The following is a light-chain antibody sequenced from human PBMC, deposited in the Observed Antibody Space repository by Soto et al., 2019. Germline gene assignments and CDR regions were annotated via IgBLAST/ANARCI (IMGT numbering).Light chain of an antibody. J-gene: IGKJ3*01. Sequence: DIQMTQSPSSLSASVGDSVNITCRASQGISTYLAWYQQKPGKSPKLLIYAGSILRSGVPSRFSGTRYDTDFTLTISRLQAEDVATYYRQKYNTDPYTFGHGTKVDMK. CDR1: QGISTY. V-gene: IGKV1-27*01. CDR3: QKYNTDPYT. CDR2: AGS.